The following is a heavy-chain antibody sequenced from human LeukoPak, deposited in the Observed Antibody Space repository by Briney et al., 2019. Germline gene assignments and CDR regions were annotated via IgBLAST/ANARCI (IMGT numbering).Heavy chain of an antibody. D-gene: IGHD3-9*01. Sequence: PGGSLRLSCAASGFTFSNAWMSWVRQAPGKGLEWVGRIKSKTDGGTTEYAAPVKARFTISRDDSKNTLYLQMNSLKTEDTAVYYCTTHVRLTANYNYGGQGTLVTVSS. CDR3: TTHVRLTANYNY. J-gene: IGHJ4*02. V-gene: IGHV3-15*01. CDR2: IKSKTDGGTT. CDR1: GFTFSNAW.